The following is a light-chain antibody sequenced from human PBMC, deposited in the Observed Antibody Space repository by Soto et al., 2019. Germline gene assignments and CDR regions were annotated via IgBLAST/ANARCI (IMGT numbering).Light chain of an antibody. Sequence: EIVMTQSPATVSVSPGERATLSCRASQSVNNYLAWYQQKPGQAPRLLVYGIFSRTTGVPASISGSGSGKDKTLTISSLQSEDHRVYIGQQHKKRHLTFGGGARVEIK. CDR1: QSVNNY. CDR3: QQHKKRHLT. J-gene: IGKJ4*01. CDR2: GIF. V-gene: IGKV3-15*01.